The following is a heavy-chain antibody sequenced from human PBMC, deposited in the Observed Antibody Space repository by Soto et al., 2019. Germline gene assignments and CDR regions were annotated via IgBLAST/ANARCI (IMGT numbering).Heavy chain of an antibody. CDR2: IDSSTKYT. CDR1: GFTFRDYY. V-gene: IGHV3-11*05. Sequence: QVQLVESGGGLVRPGGSLRLSCEASGFTFRDYYMTWFRQAPWKGLEWLSYIDSSTKYTNHADSVKGRFTISRDNAKNSLDLQMNSMRADDTAVYYFARESYYTMDVWGQGTMVTVSS. CDR3: ARESYYTMDV. J-gene: IGHJ6*02.